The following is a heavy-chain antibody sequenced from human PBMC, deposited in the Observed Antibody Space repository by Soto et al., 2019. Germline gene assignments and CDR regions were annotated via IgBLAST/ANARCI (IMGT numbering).Heavy chain of an antibody. CDR3: AQQLLVEGCLDPARFDY. D-gene: IGHD2-2*01. J-gene: IGHJ4*02. V-gene: IGHV2-5*02. Sequence: QITLKESGPTLVKPTQTLTLTCTFSGFSLSTSGVGVGWIRQPPGKALEWLALIYWDDDKRYSPSLKSRLTITKDTAKYQVVLTMPNMDPWDTATYSCAQQLLVEGCLDPARFDYWRQGTLVTVSS. CDR1: GFSLSTSGVG. CDR2: IYWDDDK.